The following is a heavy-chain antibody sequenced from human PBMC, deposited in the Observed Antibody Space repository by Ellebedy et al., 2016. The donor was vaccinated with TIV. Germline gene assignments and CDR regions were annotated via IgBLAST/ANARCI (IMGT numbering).Heavy chain of an antibody. V-gene: IGHV3-23*01. Sequence: GESLKISCAASGFTFSTYPMNWVRQAPGKGLEWVSIISANGGTTYYADSVKGRFTISRDNSKNTLFLQMSSLGAEDTAVYFCARRSTDFAFDSWGQGTLVTVSS. D-gene: IGHD3/OR15-3a*01. CDR1: GFTFSTYP. CDR3: ARRSTDFAFDS. CDR2: ISANGGTT. J-gene: IGHJ4*02.